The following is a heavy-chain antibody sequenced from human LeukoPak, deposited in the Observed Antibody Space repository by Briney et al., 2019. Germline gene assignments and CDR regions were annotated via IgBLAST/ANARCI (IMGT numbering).Heavy chain of an antibody. Sequence: GASVKVSCKASGYTFSDYYLHWVRQAPGQGLEWMGWINPNSGGTSYGQKFQGRVTMTRDTSISTAYMELSRLRSDDTAVYYCARSIVVVIGWFDTWGQGTLVTVSS. D-gene: IGHD2-21*01. CDR3: ARSIVVVIGWFDT. J-gene: IGHJ5*02. CDR2: INPNSGGT. CDR1: GYTFSDYY. V-gene: IGHV1-2*02.